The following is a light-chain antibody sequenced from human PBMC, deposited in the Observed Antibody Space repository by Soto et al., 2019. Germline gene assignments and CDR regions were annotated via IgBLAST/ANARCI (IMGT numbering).Light chain of an antibody. Sequence: EIVLTQYPGTLSLSPGERATLSCRASQSVSSNLAWYQQKPGQAPRLLIYDASNRASGIPARFSGSGSGTDFTLTISSLEPEDFAVYYCQQRSNWPPWTFGQGTKVDIK. CDR3: QQRSNWPPWT. J-gene: IGKJ1*01. CDR2: DAS. V-gene: IGKV3-11*01. CDR1: QSVSSN.